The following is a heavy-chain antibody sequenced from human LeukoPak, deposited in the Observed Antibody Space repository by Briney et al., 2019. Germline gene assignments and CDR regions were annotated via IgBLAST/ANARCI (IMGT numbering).Heavy chain of an antibody. V-gene: IGHV1-18*01. Sequence: ASVKVSCMASGYTFNRHGISWARQAPGQGLEWMGWISAYNGDTKYSQKFQGRVTLTIDTSTSTAYMELRSLTSDDTAMYYCARDPSNTSGWYIYFDYWGQGTLVTVSS. D-gene: IGHD6-19*01. J-gene: IGHJ4*02. CDR3: ARDPSNTSGWYIYFDY. CDR1: GYTFNRHG. CDR2: ISAYNGDT.